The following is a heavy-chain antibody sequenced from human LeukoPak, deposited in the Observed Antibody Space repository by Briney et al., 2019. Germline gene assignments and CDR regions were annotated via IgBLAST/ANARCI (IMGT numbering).Heavy chain of an antibody. CDR1: GYTFTVYY. CDR3: VRESTGDLSFDH. V-gene: IGHV1-2*02. CDR2: INPIGGGT. D-gene: IGHD3-10*01. Sequence: ASVSVSSKASGYTFTVYYMRWVRQAPGEGGGWMGWINPIGGGTNYAQKFRGRVTMTRDMSISTVYMELSRLRSDDTAVYYCVRESTGDLSFDHWGQGTLVTVSS. J-gene: IGHJ4*02.